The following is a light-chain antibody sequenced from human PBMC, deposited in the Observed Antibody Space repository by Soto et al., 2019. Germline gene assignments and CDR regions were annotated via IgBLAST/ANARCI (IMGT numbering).Light chain of an antibody. CDR2: AAS. V-gene: IGKV1-39*01. Sequence: DIQMTQSPSTLSASVGDRVTITCRASQSISSYLNWYQQKPGKALKLLIYAASSLQSGVQSRFSGSGSGTDFTLTISSLQPEDFATYYCQQSYSTPYTFGQGTKLEIK. CDR1: QSISSY. CDR3: QQSYSTPYT. J-gene: IGKJ2*01.